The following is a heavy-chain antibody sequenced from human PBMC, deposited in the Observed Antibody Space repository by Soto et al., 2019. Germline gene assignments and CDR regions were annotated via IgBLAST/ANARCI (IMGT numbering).Heavy chain of an antibody. Sequence: QVHLVESGGGVVQPGRSLTISCVGSGFAFSTYGMHWVRQAPAKGLEWVALISYDGTDKYYADSVKGRFSISRDNSKQTLSLQMDRLRREDTGVYYCAKDFGSWSDSWGQGTRVNVSS. V-gene: IGHV3-30*18. D-gene: IGHD2-21*01. CDR1: GFAFSTYG. CDR2: ISYDGTDK. CDR3: AKDFGSWSDS. J-gene: IGHJ5*02.